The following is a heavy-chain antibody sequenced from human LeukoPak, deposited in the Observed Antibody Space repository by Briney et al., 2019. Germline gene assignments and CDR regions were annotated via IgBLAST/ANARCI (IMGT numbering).Heavy chain of an antibody. CDR1: GFTVSNNY. J-gene: IGHJ4*02. V-gene: IGHV3-66*02. CDR2: IYSGGTT. CDR3: ARAPMTTVTTSDY. D-gene: IGHD4-11*01. Sequence: PGGSLRLSCAASGFTVSNNYMSWVRQAPGKGLEWVSVIYSGGTTYSADSVKGRFTISRDNSKNTLYLQMNSLRTEDTAVYYCARAPMTTVTTSDYWGQGTLVTVSS.